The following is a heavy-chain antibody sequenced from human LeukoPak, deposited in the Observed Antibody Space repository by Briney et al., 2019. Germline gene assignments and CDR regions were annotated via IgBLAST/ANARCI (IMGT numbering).Heavy chain of an antibody. V-gene: IGHV4-59*01. CDR2: IYYSGST. D-gene: IGHD1-26*01. CDR3: AGSEDSALFDP. Sequence: SETLSLTCTVSGVSGDSISTYYWSWIRQPPGKGLEWIGYIYYSGSTYYHPSLKSRVTILVDTSKNQFSLKLTSVTAADTAAYYCAGSEDSALFDPWGQGTLVTVSS. CDR1: GDSISTYY. J-gene: IGHJ5*02.